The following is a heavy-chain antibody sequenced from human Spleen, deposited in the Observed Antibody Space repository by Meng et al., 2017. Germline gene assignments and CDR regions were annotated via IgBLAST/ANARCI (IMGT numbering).Heavy chain of an antibody. Sequence: ASVKVSCKASGYTFTRYYINWVRQAPGQGLEWMGRINPKSGDTHYAQRFQGRVTMTGDTSISTAYMELSGLRSDDTAMYYCARDEDISAAGKLFGDYWGQGTLVTVSS. V-gene: IGHV1-2*06. D-gene: IGHD6-13*01. CDR3: ARDEDISAAGKLFGDY. J-gene: IGHJ4*02. CDR1: GYTFTRYY. CDR2: INPKSGDT.